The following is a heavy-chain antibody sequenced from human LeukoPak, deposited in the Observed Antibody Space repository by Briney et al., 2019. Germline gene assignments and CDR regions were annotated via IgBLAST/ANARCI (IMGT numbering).Heavy chain of an antibody. CDR2: ISSSSSYI. V-gene: IGHV3-21*01. CDR1: GFTFSSYS. CDR3: ARAGGYDFWSGYYVRYYFDC. D-gene: IGHD3-3*01. Sequence: PGGSLRLSCAASGFTFSSYSMNWVRQAPGKGLEWVSSISSSSSYIYYADSVKGRFTISRDNAKNSLYLQMNSLRAEDTAVYYCARAGGYDFWSGYYVRYYFDCWGQGTLVTVSS. J-gene: IGHJ4*02.